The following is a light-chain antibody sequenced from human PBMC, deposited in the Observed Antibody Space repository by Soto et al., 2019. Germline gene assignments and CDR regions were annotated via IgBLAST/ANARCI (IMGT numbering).Light chain of an antibody. CDR2: STN. V-gene: IGLV8-61*01. J-gene: IGLJ1*01. CDR3: VLYMGSGIYV. CDR1: SGSVSTGDY. Sequence: QTVVTQEPSFSVSPGGTVTLTCGLSSGSVSTGDYPSWYQQTPGQAPRTLIYSTNTRSSGVPDRFSGSILGNKAALTITGAQSDDESDYYGVLYMGSGIYVLGTGTKVTVL.